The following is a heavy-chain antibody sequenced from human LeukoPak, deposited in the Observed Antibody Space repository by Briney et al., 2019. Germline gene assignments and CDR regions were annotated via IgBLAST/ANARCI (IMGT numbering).Heavy chain of an antibody. Sequence: SETLSLTCTVSGGSISSSSYYWGWIRQPPGKGLEWIGSIYYSGSTYYNPSLKSRVTISVGTSKNQFSLKLSSVTAADTAVYYCARQQQLVVPGDDYWGQGTLVTVSS. CDR1: GGSISSSSYY. CDR3: ARQQQLVVPGDDY. D-gene: IGHD6-13*01. CDR2: IYYSGST. J-gene: IGHJ4*02. V-gene: IGHV4-39*01.